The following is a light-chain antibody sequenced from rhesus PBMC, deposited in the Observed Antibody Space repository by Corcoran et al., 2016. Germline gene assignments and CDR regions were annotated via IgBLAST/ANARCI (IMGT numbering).Light chain of an antibody. CDR2: KTS. Sequence: DIQMTKSPSSLSASIGDRLSITCRASENVDNYLNWYHQSPGKAPKLLIYKTSTLQHGVPSRFSGSGSGTNYTFTISSLVSEDVGTYFCQHNYGAPYSFGQGTRVEIK. V-gene: IGKV1-74*01. CDR1: ENVDNY. CDR3: QHNYGAPYS. J-gene: IGKJ2*01.